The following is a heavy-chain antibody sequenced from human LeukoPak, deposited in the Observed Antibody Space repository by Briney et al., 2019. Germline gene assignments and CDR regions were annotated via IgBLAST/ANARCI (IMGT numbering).Heavy chain of an antibody. CDR2: ISYDGSNK. Sequence: GGSLRLSCAASGFTFSSYAMHWVRQAPGKGLEWVAVISYDGSNKYYADSVKGRFTISRDNSKNTLYLQMNSLRAEDTAVYYCARDPIYWGQGTLVTVSS. V-gene: IGHV3-30-3*01. J-gene: IGHJ4*02. CDR1: GFTFSSYA. CDR3: ARDPIY.